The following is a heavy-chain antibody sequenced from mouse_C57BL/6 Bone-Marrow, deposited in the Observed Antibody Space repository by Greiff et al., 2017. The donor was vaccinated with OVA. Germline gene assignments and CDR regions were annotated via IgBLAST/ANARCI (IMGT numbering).Heavy chain of an antibody. Sequence: DVKLVESGGGLVKPGGSLKLSCAASGFTFSSYAMSWVRQTPEKRLEWVATISDGGSYTYYPDNVKGRFTISRDNAKNNLYLQMSHLKSEDTAMYYCARGWFHYAMDYWGQGTSVTVSS. J-gene: IGHJ4*01. CDR2: ISDGGSYT. CDR1: GFTFSSYA. CDR3: ARGWFHYAMDY. V-gene: IGHV5-4*03. D-gene: IGHD1-1*02.